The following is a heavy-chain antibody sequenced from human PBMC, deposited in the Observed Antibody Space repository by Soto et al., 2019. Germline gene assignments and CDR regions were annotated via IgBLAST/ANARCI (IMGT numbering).Heavy chain of an antibody. CDR3: AKDFQFGCSGRGYFDN. CDR2: VIDSGAKK. D-gene: IGHD3-10*02. V-gene: IGHV3-23*01. Sequence: HPGGSLRLSGVASGFTFRTNPISWVRHAPGKGLEWVSGVIDSGAKKYYADSVKGRFTVSRDNSKNTLYLEMNRLTAEDTALYYCAKDFQFGCSGRGYFDNWGQCNLVAGSS. CDR1: GFTFRTNP. J-gene: IGHJ4*02.